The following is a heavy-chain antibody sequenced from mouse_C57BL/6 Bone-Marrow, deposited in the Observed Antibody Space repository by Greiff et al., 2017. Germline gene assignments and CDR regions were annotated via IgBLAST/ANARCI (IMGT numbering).Heavy chain of an antibody. CDR1: GFNIKDDY. Sequence: EVQLQQSGAELVRPGASVKLSCTASGFNIKDDYMHWVKQRPEQGLEWIGWIDPESGDTEYASKFQGTATITADTSSNTAYLQLSSLTSEDTAVYYCTRRGGFAYWGQGTLVTVSA. V-gene: IGHV14-4*01. CDR2: IDPESGDT. J-gene: IGHJ3*01. CDR3: TRRGGFAY.